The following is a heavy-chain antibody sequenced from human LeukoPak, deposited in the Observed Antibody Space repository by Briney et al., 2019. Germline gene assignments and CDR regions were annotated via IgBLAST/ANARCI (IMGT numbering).Heavy chain of an antibody. CDR3: ARTSIVGNYDI. J-gene: IGHJ3*02. CDR1: GGSISSGSYY. V-gene: IGHV4-61*02. CDR2: IYTSGST. D-gene: IGHD1-26*01. Sequence: PSQTLSLTCTVSGGSISSGSYYWSWIRQPAGKGLEWIGRIYTSGSTNYNPSLKSRVTISVDTSKNQFSLKLSSVTAADTAVYYCARTSIVGNYDIWGQGTMVTVSS.